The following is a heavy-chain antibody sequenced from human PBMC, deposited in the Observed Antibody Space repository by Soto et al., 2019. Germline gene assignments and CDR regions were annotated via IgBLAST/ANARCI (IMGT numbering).Heavy chain of an antibody. J-gene: IGHJ4*02. CDR3: GRGHPPPFY. V-gene: IGHV3-7*01. CDR2: INQDGRVS. Sequence: GGSLRLSCIASGFTFSSHWMHWVRQAPGKGLEWVANINQDGRVSDHVDSVQGRFTISRDNAKNSLYLQMNSLRDEDTAVYYCGRGHPPPFYWGQGTLVTGSS. CDR1: GFTFSSHW.